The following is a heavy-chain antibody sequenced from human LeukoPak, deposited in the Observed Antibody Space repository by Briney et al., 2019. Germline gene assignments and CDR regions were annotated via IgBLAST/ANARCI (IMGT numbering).Heavy chain of an antibody. CDR3: ARGRSGDDAFDI. D-gene: IGHD2-15*01. V-gene: IGHV4-34*01. J-gene: IGHJ3*02. Sequence: PSETLSLTCAVYGGSFSGYYWSWIRQPPGKGLEWIGEINHSGSTSYNPSLKSRVTISVDTSKNQFSLKLSSVTAADTAVYYCARGRSGDDAFDIWGQGTMVTVSS. CDR2: INHSGST. CDR1: GGSFSGYY.